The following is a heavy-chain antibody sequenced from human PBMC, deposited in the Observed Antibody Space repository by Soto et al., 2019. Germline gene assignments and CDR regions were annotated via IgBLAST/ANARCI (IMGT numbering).Heavy chain of an antibody. CDR2: ILPIFDTT. J-gene: IGHJ4*02. Sequence: QVQLVQSGAEVKKPGSSVKVSCQASGGIFSSNAISWVRQAPGQGLEWMGGILPIFDTTHYAQKFQGRVTITADESKRTAYRELSSMKSEDTALYYCATGGRGYSSAPRFYFEYWGQGTLVTVSS. CDR3: ATGGRGYSSAPRFYFEY. V-gene: IGHV1-69*01. D-gene: IGHD5-18*01. CDR1: GGIFSSNA.